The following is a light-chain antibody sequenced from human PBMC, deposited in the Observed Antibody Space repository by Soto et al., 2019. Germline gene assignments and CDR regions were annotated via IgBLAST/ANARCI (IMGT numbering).Light chain of an antibody. CDR1: QSLSNNY. J-gene: IGKJ1*01. V-gene: IGKV3-20*01. CDR2: GPS. CDR3: QQYYIAPRT. Sequence: EIVLTQSPDTLSLSPGERATLSCRASQSLSNNYFAWYQQKPGQAPRLLIYGPSSRATGIPDRFSGSGSGTDSTLTISRLEPEDLAVYYCQQYYIAPRTFVQGTKVEIK.